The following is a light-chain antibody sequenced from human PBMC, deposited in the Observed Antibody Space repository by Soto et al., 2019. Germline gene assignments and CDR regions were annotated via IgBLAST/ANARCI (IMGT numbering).Light chain of an antibody. CDR2: DAS. V-gene: IGKV3-11*01. CDR1: QSVRSY. CDR3: QQRSNWPIT. J-gene: IGKJ5*01. Sequence: EIVLTQSPATLSLSPGERATLSCRASQSVRSYLAWYQQKAGQAPRLLIYDASHRATGIPARFSGSGSGTDFTLTISSLEPEDFAVYYCQQRSNWPITFGQGTRLEIK.